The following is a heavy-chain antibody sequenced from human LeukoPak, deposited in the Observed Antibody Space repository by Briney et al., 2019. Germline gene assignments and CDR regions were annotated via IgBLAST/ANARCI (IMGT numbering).Heavy chain of an antibody. Sequence: SETLSLTCTVSGGSIGSYYWSWIRQPAGKGLEWIGRIYTSGSTNYNPSLKSRVTMSVDTSKNQFSLKLSSVTAADTAVYYCARDLYYYDSSGYPVIDYWGQGTLVTVSS. D-gene: IGHD3-22*01. CDR1: GGSIGSYY. J-gene: IGHJ4*02. CDR2: IYTSGST. V-gene: IGHV4-4*07. CDR3: ARDLYYYDSSGYPVIDY.